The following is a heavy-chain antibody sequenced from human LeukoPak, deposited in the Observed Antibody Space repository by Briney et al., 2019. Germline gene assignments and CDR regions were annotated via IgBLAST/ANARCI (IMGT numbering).Heavy chain of an antibody. D-gene: IGHD6-13*01. Sequence: SSETLSLTCTVSGGSISSSSYYWDWIRQPPGKGLEWIGSIYYSGSTYYNPSLKSRVTISVDTSKNQFSLKLSSVTAADTAVYYCARGVRAAATNQIDYWGQGALVTVSS. J-gene: IGHJ4*02. CDR1: GGSISSSSYY. CDR2: IYYSGST. V-gene: IGHV4-39*07. CDR3: ARGVRAAATNQIDY.